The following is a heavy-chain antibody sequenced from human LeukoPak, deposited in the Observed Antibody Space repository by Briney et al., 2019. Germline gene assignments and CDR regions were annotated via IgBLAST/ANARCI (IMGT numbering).Heavy chain of an antibody. D-gene: IGHD2-21*02. CDR1: GGSFSDNF. J-gene: IGHJ3*01. CDR3: ARFSRIMWGDWGDAFAL. Sequence: SETLSLMCSVYGGSFSDNFWAWIRQPPGEGLEWIGEIHDGGNTNYNPSLTSRVIVSMEKSKKQFSLVMRSVTAADTAVYYCARFSRIMWGDWGDAFALWGQGTTVIVSS. V-gene: IGHV4-34*01. CDR2: IHDGGNT.